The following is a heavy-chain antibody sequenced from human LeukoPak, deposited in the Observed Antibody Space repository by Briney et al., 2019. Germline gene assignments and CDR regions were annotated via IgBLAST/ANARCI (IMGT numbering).Heavy chain of an antibody. CDR2: ISSNGGST. CDR1: GFTFSSYA. Sequence: PGGSLRLSCAASGFTFSSYAMHWVRQAPGKGLEYVSAISSNGGSTYYANSVKGRFTISRDNSKNTLYLQMGSLRAEDMAVYYCARVAAAGTSDYWGQGTLVTVSS. V-gene: IGHV3-64*01. J-gene: IGHJ4*02. CDR3: ARVAAAGTSDY. D-gene: IGHD6-13*01.